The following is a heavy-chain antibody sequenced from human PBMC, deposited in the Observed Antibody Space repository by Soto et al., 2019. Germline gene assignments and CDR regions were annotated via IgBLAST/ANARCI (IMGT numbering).Heavy chain of an antibody. CDR3: ARQDGGYSSRNAFDI. CDR2: IYPGDSDT. D-gene: IGHD6-19*01. Sequence: PGESLKISCKGSGYSFTSYWIGWVRQMPGKGLEWMGIIYPGDSDTRYSPSFQGQVTISADKSISTAYLQWSSLKASDTAMYYCARQDGGYSSRNAFDIWGQGTMVTVSS. J-gene: IGHJ3*02. V-gene: IGHV5-51*01. CDR1: GYSFTSYW.